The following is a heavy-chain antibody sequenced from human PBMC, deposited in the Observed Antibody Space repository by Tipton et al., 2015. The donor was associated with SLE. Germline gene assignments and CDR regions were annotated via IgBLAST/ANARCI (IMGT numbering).Heavy chain of an antibody. CDR1: GGSISSYY. Sequence: TLSLTCTVSGGSISSYYWSWSRQPPGKGLEWIGYIYYSGSTNYNPSLKSRVTISVDTSKNQFSLKLSSVTAADTAVYYCARPGGAMVQGVEYFQHWGQGTLVTVSS. CDR3: ARPGGAMVQGVEYFQH. J-gene: IGHJ1*01. V-gene: IGHV4-59*01. D-gene: IGHD3-10*01. CDR2: IYYSGST.